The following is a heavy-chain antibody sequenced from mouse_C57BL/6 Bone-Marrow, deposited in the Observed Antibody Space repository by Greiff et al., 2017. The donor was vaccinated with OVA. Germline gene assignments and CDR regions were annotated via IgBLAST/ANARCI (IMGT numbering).Heavy chain of an antibody. V-gene: IGHV1-20*01. CDR2: INPYNGDT. Sequence: EVNLVESGPELVKPGDSVKISCKASGYSFTGYFMNWVMQSHGKSLEWIGRINPYNGDTFYNQKFKGKATLTVDKSSSTAHMELRSLTSEDSAVYYCARGGFAYWGQGTLVTVSA. CDR3: ARGGFAY. J-gene: IGHJ3*01. CDR1: GYSFTGYF.